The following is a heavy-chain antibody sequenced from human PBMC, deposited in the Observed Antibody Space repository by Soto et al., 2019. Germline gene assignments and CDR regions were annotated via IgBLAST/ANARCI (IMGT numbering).Heavy chain of an antibody. CDR2: IASSGDGT. D-gene: IGHD3-10*01. CDR3: AKPCYSGSGSYGGFDY. Sequence: GGPLRLSSSGCGFAFHKYGMSWHHLAPREGLEWVSGIASSGDGTYYADSVKGRFTISRDNSKDTLYLQMNSLRAEDTAVYYCAKPCYSGSGSYGGFDYWGQGTLVTVSS. V-gene: IGHV3-23*01. CDR1: GFAFHKYG. J-gene: IGHJ4*02.